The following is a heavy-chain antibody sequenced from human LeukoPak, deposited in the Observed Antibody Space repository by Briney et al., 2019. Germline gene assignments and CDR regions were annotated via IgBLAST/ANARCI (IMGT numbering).Heavy chain of an antibody. CDR2: ISAYNGNT. V-gene: IGHV1-18*01. CDR1: GYTFTSYG. D-gene: IGHD2-15*01. CDR3: ARVSFGYCSGGSCYGWFDP. J-gene: IGHJ5*02. Sequence: GASVKVSCKASGYTFTSYGISWVRQAPGQGLEWMGWISAYNGNTNYAQKLQGRVTMTTDTSTSTAYMELRSLRSDDTAVYYCARVSFGYCSGGSCYGWFDPWGQGTLVTVSS.